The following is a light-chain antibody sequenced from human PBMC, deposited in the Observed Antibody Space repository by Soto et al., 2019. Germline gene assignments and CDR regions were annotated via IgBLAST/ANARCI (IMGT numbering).Light chain of an antibody. CDR1: QSVSSN. Sequence: ETVMMQSPATLAVSPGERATLSCRASQSVSSNLAWYQQKPGQAPRLLIYDASTRATGIPARFSGSGSGTEFTLTIRSLQSEDFAVYYCQQYKNWPRTFGQGTKVDIK. V-gene: IGKV3-15*01. J-gene: IGKJ1*01. CDR2: DAS. CDR3: QQYKNWPRT.